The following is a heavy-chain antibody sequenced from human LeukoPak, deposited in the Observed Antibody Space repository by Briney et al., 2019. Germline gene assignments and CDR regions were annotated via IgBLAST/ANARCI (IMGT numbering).Heavy chain of an antibody. V-gene: IGHV3-7*01. D-gene: IGHD4-23*01. J-gene: IGHJ4*02. CDR3: ARDLYQRGYGGNSGTDY. CDR2: IKQDGSEK. CDR1: GFTFSSYW. Sequence: PGGSLRLSCAASGFTFSSYWMSWVRQAPGKGLEWVANIKQDGSEKYYVDSVKGRFTISRDNAKNSLYLQMNSLRAEDTAVYYCARDLYQRGYGGNSGTDYWGQGTLVTVSS.